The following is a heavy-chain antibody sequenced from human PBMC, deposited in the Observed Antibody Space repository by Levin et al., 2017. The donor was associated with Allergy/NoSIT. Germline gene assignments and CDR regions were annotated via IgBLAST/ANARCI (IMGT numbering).Heavy chain of an antibody. J-gene: IGHJ4*02. V-gene: IGHV4-31*03. Sequence: SQTLSLPCTVSGGSISSGGYYWSWIRQHPGKGLEWIGYIYYSGSTYYNPSLKSRVTISVDTSKNQFSLKLSSVTAADTAVYYCARANYYGSGSPEWWGQGTLVTVSS. D-gene: IGHD3-10*01. CDR3: ARANYYGSGSPEW. CDR1: GGSISSGGYY. CDR2: IYYSGST.